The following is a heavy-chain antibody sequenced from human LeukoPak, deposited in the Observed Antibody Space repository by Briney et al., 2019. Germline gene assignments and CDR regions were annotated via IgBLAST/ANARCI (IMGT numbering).Heavy chain of an antibody. V-gene: IGHV1-18*01. CDR3: ARGSNRAAAEDY. J-gene: IGHJ4*02. CDR1: GYTFNSYA. D-gene: IGHD6-13*01. CDR2: ISAYNGNT. Sequence: ASVKVSCKASGYTFNSYAITWVRQAPGQGLEWMGWISAYNGNTNYAQKLQGRVTMTTDASTSTAYMELRSLRSDDTAVYYCARGSNRAAAEDYWGQGTLVTVSS.